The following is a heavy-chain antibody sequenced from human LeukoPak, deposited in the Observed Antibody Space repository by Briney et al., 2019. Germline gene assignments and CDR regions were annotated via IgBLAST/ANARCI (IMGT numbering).Heavy chain of an antibody. V-gene: IGHV1-8*01. J-gene: IGHJ3*02. CDR3: ARHGRGGDGFDI. Sequence: VASVKVSCKASGYGFTSFDINWVRQAPGQGLEWMGWMSPHSANTGYAQRFQGRVTMTRDTSTNTAFLELSSLRSEDTALYYCARHGRGGDGFDIWGQGTKVTVSS. D-gene: IGHD3-10*01. CDR2: MSPHSANT. CDR1: GYGFTSFD.